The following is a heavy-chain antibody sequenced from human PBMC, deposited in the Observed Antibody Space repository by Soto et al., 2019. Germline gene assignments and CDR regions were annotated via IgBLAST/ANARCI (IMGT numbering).Heavy chain of an antibody. Sequence: QVQLVQSGAEVKKPGSSVKVSCKASGGTFSSYTISWVRQAPGQGLEWMGRIIPILGIANYAQKFQGRVTITADKSTSTAYMDLSSLRSEDTAVYYCAREAYGSGSGDYYYYGMDVWGQGTTVTVSS. J-gene: IGHJ6*02. CDR3: AREAYGSGSGDYYYYGMDV. CDR1: GGTFSSYT. D-gene: IGHD3-10*01. V-gene: IGHV1-69*02. CDR2: IIPILGIA.